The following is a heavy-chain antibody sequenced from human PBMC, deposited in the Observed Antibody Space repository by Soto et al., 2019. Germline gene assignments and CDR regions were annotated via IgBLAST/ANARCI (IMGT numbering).Heavy chain of an antibody. J-gene: IGHJ4*02. CDR3: AKDICTNGVCSQIPRWSYGH. D-gene: IGHD2-8*01. CDR2: ISGSGGST. Sequence: EVQLLESGGGLVQPGGSLRLSCAASGFTFSSYAMSWVRQAPGKGLEWVSAISGSGGSTYYADSVKGRFTISRDNSKNTQYLQMNSQRAEDTAVYYCAKDICTNGVCSQIPRWSYGHWGQGTLVTVSS. V-gene: IGHV3-23*01. CDR1: GFTFSSYA.